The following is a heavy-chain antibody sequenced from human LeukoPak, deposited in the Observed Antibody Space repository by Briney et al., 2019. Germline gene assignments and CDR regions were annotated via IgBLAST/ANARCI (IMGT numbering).Heavy chain of an antibody. D-gene: IGHD4-17*01. Sequence: SVKVSCKASGGTFSSCVISWVRQAPGQGLEWMGGIIPLFGTTNYAQKFQGRVAITADESTSTAYMELSSLRSEDTAVYYCARLEITTVTTSDYWGQGTLVTVSS. J-gene: IGHJ4*02. V-gene: IGHV1-69*01. CDR2: IIPLFGTT. CDR3: ARLEITTVTTSDY. CDR1: GGTFSSCV.